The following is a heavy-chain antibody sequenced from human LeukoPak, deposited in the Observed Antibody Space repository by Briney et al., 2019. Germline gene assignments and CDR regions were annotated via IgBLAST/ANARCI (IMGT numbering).Heavy chain of an antibody. V-gene: IGHV3-48*03. CDR1: GFTFSSYE. CDR3: AREANLGWFDP. J-gene: IGHJ5*02. D-gene: IGHD7-27*01. Sequence: GGSLRLSCAASGFTFSSYEMNWVRQAPGKGLEWVSHISSSGSTIYYADSVKGRFTISRDNAKNSLYLQMNSLRAEDTAVYYCAREANLGWFDPWGQGTLVTVSS. CDR2: ISSSGSTI.